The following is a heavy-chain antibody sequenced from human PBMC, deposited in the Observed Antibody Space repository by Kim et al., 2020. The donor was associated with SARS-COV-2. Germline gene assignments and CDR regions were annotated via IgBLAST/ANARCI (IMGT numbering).Heavy chain of an antibody. D-gene: IGHD3-10*01. CDR2: K. Sequence: KSYVDSGKDRFTISRDNSKNTLYLHMNSLRAEDSAVYYCATSPRRFGPLDNWGQGTLVTISS. V-gene: IGHV3-33*01. J-gene: IGHJ4*02. CDR3: ATSPRRFGPLDN.